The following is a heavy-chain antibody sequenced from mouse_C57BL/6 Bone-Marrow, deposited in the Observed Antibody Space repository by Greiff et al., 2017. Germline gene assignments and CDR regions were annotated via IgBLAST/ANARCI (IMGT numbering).Heavy chain of an antibody. J-gene: IGHJ1*03. Sequence: QVQLQQSGPELVKPGASVKLSCKASGYTFTSYDINWVKQRPGQGLEWIGWIYPRDGSTKYNEKFKGKATLTVDTSSSTAYMELHSLTSEDSAVYFCLYYYGSSYLDWYFDVWGTGTTVTVSS. V-gene: IGHV1-85*01. CDR3: LYYYGSSYLDWYFDV. CDR1: GYTFTSYD. D-gene: IGHD1-1*01. CDR2: IYPRDGST.